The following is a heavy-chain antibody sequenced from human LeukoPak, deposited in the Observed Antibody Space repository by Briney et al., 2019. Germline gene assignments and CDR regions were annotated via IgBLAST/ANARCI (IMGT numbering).Heavy chain of an antibody. V-gene: IGHV5-51*01. CDR1: GYSFASYW. CDR2: IYPGDSET. CDR3: ARRIAAAGTEMFDF. Sequence: GESLKISCKGSGYSFASYWIGWVRQLPGRGLEWMGFIYPGDSETRYSPSFQGQVTISADKSISTAYLQWSSLKASDTAMYYCARRIAAAGTEMFDFWGQGTLVTVSS. D-gene: IGHD6-13*01. J-gene: IGHJ4*02.